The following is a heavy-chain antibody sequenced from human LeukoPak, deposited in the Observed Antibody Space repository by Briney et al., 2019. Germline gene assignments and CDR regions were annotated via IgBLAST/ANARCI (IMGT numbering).Heavy chain of an antibody. CDR1: GGSLSSYY. V-gene: IGHV4-59*01. CDR2: IYYSGST. Sequence: SGTLSLTCTVSGGSLSSYYWSWIRQPPGKGLEWIGYIYYSGSTNYNPSLKSRVTISVDTSKNQFSLKLSSVTAADTAVYYCARGIPGIAAAGTPFPFDYWGQGTLVTVSS. D-gene: IGHD6-13*01. J-gene: IGHJ4*02. CDR3: ARGIPGIAAAGTPFPFDY.